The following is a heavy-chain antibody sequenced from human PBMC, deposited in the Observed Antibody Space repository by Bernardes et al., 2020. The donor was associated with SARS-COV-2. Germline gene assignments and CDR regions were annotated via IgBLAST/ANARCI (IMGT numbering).Heavy chain of an antibody. CDR3: AKEKGILMLYANPGRWMDL. CDR2: ISYDGSKK. Sequence: SLILSCSASGFSFNNYGMHWVRQAPCKGLEWVAGISYDGSKKDYADSVKGRFTISRDPFKNTLYLEMNSLRVEDTAMYYCAKEKGILMLYANPGRWMDLWGKGTTVIVSS. V-gene: IGHV3-30*18. CDR1: GFSFNNYG. J-gene: IGHJ6*04. D-gene: IGHD2-8*01.